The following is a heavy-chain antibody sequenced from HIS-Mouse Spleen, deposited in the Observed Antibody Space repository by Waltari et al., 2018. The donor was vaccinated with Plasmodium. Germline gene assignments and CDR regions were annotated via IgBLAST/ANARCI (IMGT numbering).Heavy chain of an antibody. Sequence: QVQLQQWGAGLLKPSETLSLPCAAYGGFFSGYYWSWIRQPPRTGREWIGEINHSGSTNYNPSLKSRVTISVDTSKNQFSLKLSSVTAADTAVYYCARGPGYSSGWYYFDYWGRGTLVTVSS. J-gene: IGHJ4*02. D-gene: IGHD6-19*01. CDR3: ARGPGYSSGWYYFDY. CDR1: GGFFSGYY. V-gene: IGHV4-34*01. CDR2: INHSGST.